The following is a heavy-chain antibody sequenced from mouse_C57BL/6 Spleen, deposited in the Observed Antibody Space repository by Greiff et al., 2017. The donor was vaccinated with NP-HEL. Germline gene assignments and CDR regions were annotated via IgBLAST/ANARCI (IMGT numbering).Heavy chain of an antibody. Sequence: VKLLESGPELVKPGASVKISCKASGYAFSSSWMNWVKQRPGKGLEWIGRIYPGDGDTNYNGKFKGKATLTADKSSSTAYMQLSSLTSEDSAVYFCARGGFPHWYFDVWGTGTTVTVSS. CDR2: IYPGDGDT. CDR1: GYAFSSSW. J-gene: IGHJ1*03. V-gene: IGHV1-82*01. CDR3: ARGGFPHWYFDV.